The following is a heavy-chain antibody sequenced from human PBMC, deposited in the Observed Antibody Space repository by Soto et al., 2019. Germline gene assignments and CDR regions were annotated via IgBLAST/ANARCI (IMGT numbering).Heavy chain of an antibody. V-gene: IGHV4-31*03. Sequence: QVQLQESGPGLVKPSQTLSLTCTVSGGSISSGGYYWSWIRQHPGKGLEWIGYIYYSGSTYYNPSLKSRVTISVDTSKDQFSLKLGSVTAADTAVYYGASGHSLITSVTPAFDIWGQDTMVTVSS. J-gene: IGHJ3*02. CDR2: IYYSGST. CDR1: GGSISSGGYY. D-gene: IGHD4-17*01. CDR3: ASGHSLITSVTPAFDI.